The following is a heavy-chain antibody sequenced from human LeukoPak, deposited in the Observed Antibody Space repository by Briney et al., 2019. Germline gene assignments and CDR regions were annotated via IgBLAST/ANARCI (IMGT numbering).Heavy chain of an antibody. Sequence: SETLSLTCTVSGGSITSYYWSWIRQPPGKGLEWIGYIYYSGSTNYNPSLKSRVTISVATSKKQFSLKLSSVTAADTAVYYCAKVVGPHFDYWGQGTLVTVSS. CDR2: IYYSGST. CDR3: AKVVGPHFDY. V-gene: IGHV4-59*01. D-gene: IGHD1-26*01. CDR1: GGSITSYY. J-gene: IGHJ4*02.